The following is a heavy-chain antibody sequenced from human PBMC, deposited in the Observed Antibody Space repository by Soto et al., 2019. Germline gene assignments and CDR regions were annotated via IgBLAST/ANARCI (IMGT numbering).Heavy chain of an antibody. D-gene: IGHD1-20*01. CDR2: ISYDGSNK. J-gene: IGHJ6*02. CDR1: GFTFSSYG. V-gene: IGHV3-30*18. CDR3: VKYLSLHNSRLYYYDVMDF. Sequence: GGSLRLSCAASGFTFSSYGMHWVRQAPGKGLEWVAVISYDGSNKYYADSVKGRFTISRDNSKNTLYLQMNSLRAEDTAVYYCVKYLSLHNSRLYYYDVMDFRAQRTTVTVS.